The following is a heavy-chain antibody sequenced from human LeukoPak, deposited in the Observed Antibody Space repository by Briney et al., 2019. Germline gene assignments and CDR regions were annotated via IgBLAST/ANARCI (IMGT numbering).Heavy chain of an antibody. Sequence: SQTLSLTCAISGDSFSSNSVTWNWIRQSPSRGLEWLGRTYYRSTWYNDYAVSVRGRITVNPDASKNQFSLHLNSVTPEDTAVYYCARRLTQYDCFDPWGQGILVTVSS. J-gene: IGHJ5*02. CDR3: ARRLTQYDCFDP. CDR2: TYYRSTWYN. D-gene: IGHD2-2*01. V-gene: IGHV6-1*01. CDR1: GDSFSSNSVT.